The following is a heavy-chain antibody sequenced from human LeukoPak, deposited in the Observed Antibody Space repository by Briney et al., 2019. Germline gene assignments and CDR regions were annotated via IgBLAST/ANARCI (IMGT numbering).Heavy chain of an antibody. Sequence: PGGSLRLSCAASGFTFSSYAMSWVRQASGKGLEWVSAISGSGGSTYYADSVKGRFTISRGNSKNTLYLQMNSLRAEDTAVYYCAREAHGSGSSPEPVPSKSQRPYYFDYWGQGTLVTVSS. CDR3: AREAHGSGSSPEPVPSKSQRPYYFDY. CDR2: ISGSGGST. CDR1: GFTFSSYA. J-gene: IGHJ4*02. V-gene: IGHV3-23*01. D-gene: IGHD3-10*01.